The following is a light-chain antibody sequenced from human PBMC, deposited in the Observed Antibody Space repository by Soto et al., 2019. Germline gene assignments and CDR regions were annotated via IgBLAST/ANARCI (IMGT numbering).Light chain of an antibody. Sequence: QSVLTQPASVSGSPGQSITISCTGTSSDVGAYNYVSWYQQHPGKVPKLMIYDVTNRPSGVSNRFSGSKSGNTASLTITGLQAEHEADYYCSSYTRTSTYVFGAGTKVTVL. V-gene: IGLV2-14*01. CDR3: SSYTRTSTYV. CDR2: DVT. CDR1: SSDVGAYNY. J-gene: IGLJ1*01.